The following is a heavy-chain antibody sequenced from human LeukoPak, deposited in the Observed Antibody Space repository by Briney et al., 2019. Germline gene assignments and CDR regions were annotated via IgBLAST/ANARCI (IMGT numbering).Heavy chain of an antibody. J-gene: IGHJ4*02. CDR3: ARAIWFGELGEIDY. Sequence: SETLSLTCTVAGGSISSYYWSWIRQPPGKGLEWIGYIYYSGSTNYNPSLKGRVPISVDTSKNQFSLTLSSVTAADTAVYYCARAIWFGELGEIDYWGQGTLVTVSS. V-gene: IGHV4-59*01. CDR2: IYYSGST. CDR1: GGSISSYY. D-gene: IGHD3-10*01.